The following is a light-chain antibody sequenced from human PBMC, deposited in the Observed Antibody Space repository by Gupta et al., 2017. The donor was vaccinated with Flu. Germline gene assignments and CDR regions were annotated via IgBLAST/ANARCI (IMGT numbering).Light chain of an antibody. CDR2: EVS. Sequence: QSGLTQPASVSGSPGQSINISCPGTSSDIGSHKYVSWYQQHAGKAPKVMIYEVSSRPSGVSNRFSGSKSGNTASLIISGLQADDEADYYCSSYTVTNTWVFGGGTKVTVL. CDR1: SSDIGSHKY. CDR3: SSYTVTNTWV. J-gene: IGLJ3*02. V-gene: IGLV2-14*01.